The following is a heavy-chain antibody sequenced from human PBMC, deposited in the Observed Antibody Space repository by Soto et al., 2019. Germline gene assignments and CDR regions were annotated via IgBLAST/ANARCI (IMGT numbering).Heavy chain of an antibody. CDR3: AKEGFFDSFCGGDCHDAXXI. J-gene: IGHJ3*02. Sequence: PGGSLRLSCAASGFTFSSYAMSWVRQAPGKGLEWVSAISGSGGSTYYADSVKGRFTISRDNSKNTLYLQMNSLRAEDTAVYYCAKEGFFDSFCGGDCHDAXXIWGQGTMVTVSS. CDR2: ISGSGGST. D-gene: IGHD2-21*02. V-gene: IGHV3-23*01. CDR1: GFTFSSYA.